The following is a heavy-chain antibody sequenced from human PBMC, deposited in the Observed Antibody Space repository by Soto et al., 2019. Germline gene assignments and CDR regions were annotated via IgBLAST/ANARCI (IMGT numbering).Heavy chain of an antibody. CDR3: ARVYVAAAGTFPRYYYYGMDV. D-gene: IGHD6-13*01. CDR1: GFTFSSYS. Sequence: GGSLILSCAASGFTFSSYSMNWVRQAPGKGLEWVSSISSSSSYIYYADSVKGRFTISRDNAKNSLYLQMNSLRAEDTAVYYCARVYVAAAGTFPRYYYYGMDVWGQGTTVTVSS. V-gene: IGHV3-21*01. CDR2: ISSSSSYI. J-gene: IGHJ6*02.